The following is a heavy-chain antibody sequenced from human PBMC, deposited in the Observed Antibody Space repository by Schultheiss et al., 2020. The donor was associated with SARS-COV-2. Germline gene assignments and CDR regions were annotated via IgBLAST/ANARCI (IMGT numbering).Heavy chain of an antibody. J-gene: IGHJ4*02. Sequence: SQTLSLTCTVSGGSISSGGYYWSWIRQHPGKGLEWIGYIHDSGSTYYNSSLRSRATISLDTSKNQFSLKIGSVTAADTAVYYCAIRGYGSGSYYGYWGQGTLVTVSS. CDR1: GGSISSGGYY. V-gene: IGHV4-31*03. CDR3: AIRGYGSGSYYGY. D-gene: IGHD3-10*01. CDR2: IHDSGST.